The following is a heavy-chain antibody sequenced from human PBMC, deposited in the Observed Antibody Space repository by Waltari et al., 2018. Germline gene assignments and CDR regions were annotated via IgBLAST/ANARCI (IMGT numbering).Heavy chain of an antibody. CDR1: GYTFTGHY. D-gene: IGHD5-18*01. CDR2: INPNSGGT. J-gene: IGHJ3*02. Sequence: QVQLVQSGAEVKKPGASVKVSCKASGYTFTGHYMHWVRQAPGQGLEWMGWINPNSGGTNYAQKFQGRVTMTRDTSISTAYMELSRLRSDDTAVYYWARDKQLWGSHAFDIWGQGTMVTVSS. V-gene: IGHV1-2*02. CDR3: ARDKQLWGSHAFDI.